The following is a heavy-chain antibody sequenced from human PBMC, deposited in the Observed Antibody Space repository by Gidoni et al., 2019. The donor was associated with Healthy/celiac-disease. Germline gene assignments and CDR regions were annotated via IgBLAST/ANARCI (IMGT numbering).Heavy chain of an antibody. V-gene: IGHV1-69*01. D-gene: IGHD1-26*01. J-gene: IGHJ4*02. CDR2: IIPIVGTA. CDR1: GGTFSSYA. CDR3: ARERVGAMGVSPYYFDY. Sequence: QVQLVQSGAEVKKPGSSVKVSCKASGGTFSSYAISWVRQAPGQGLAWMGGIIPIVGTANYAQKFQGRVTITADESTSTAYMELSSLRSEDTAVYYCARERVGAMGVSPYYFDYWGQGTLVTVSS.